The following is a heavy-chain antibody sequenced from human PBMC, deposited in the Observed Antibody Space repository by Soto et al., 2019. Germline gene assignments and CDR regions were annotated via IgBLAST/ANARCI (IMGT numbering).Heavy chain of an antibody. CDR2: IYPGDSDT. Sequence: EVQLVQSGAEVKKPGESLKISCKGSGYSFTSYWIGWVRQMPGKGLEWMGIIYPGDSDTRYSPSFQGQVTISADKSIXTAYLQWSSLKASDTAMYYCARPAAAGKYYYGMDVWGQGTTVTVSS. CDR1: GYSFTSYW. V-gene: IGHV5-51*01. J-gene: IGHJ6*02. D-gene: IGHD6-13*01. CDR3: ARPAAAGKYYYGMDV.